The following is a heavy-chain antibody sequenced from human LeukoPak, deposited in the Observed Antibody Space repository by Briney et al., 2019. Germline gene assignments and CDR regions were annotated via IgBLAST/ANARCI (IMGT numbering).Heavy chain of an antibody. V-gene: IGHV4-39*07. CDR2: VYYSGYT. J-gene: IGHJ4*02. Sequence: KSSETLSLTCTVSGGSINSYYWSWIRQPPGKGLEWIGSVYYSGYTYYNPSLKSRVTISVDKSKNQCSLKLSSVTAADTAVYYCARDNKELVRTFDNWGQGTLVTVSS. D-gene: IGHD6-13*01. CDR3: ARDNKELVRTFDN. CDR1: GGSINSYY.